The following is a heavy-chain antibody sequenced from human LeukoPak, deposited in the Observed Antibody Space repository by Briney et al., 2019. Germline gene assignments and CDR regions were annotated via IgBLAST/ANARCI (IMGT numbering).Heavy chain of an antibody. D-gene: IGHD3-10*01. CDR1: GYTFTSYD. V-gene: IGHV1-8*01. J-gene: IGHJ6*02. CDR2: MNPNSGNT. Sequence: ASVKVSCKASGYTFTSYDINWVRQATGQGLEWMGWMNPNSGNTGYAQKFQGRVTMTRNTSISTAYMELSSLRSEDTAVYYCAREVGYPQGGMVRGAPGYYYGMDVWGQGTTVTVSS. CDR3: AREVGYPQGGMVRGAPGYYYGMDV.